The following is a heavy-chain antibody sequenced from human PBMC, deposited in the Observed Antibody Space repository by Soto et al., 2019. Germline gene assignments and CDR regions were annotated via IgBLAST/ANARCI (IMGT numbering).Heavy chain of an antibody. Sequence: TLSLSGPVSGVSISSGGYYWSWIRQHPGKGLEWIGYIYYSGITYYNPSLKSRVTISVDTSKNQFSLKLSSVTAADTAVYYCARGDPLPYYDILTGYYRPWFDPWGQGTLVTVSS. CDR3: ARGDPLPYYDILTGYYRPWFDP. V-gene: IGHV4-31*03. CDR1: GVSISSGGYY. J-gene: IGHJ5*02. CDR2: IYYSGIT. D-gene: IGHD3-9*01.